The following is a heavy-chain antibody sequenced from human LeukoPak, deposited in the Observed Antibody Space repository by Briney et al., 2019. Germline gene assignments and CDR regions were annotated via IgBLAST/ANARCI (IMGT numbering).Heavy chain of an antibody. CDR3: ARYGSSWSFDY. V-gene: IGHV3-48*01. D-gene: IGHD6-13*01. Sequence: PGGSLRLSCAASGFTFSNYNMNWVRRAPGKGLEGVSYISSGSSTIYSADSVKGRFTISRDNAKNSLYLQMNSLRAEDTAVYYCARYGSSWSFDYWGQGTLVTVSS. J-gene: IGHJ4*02. CDR1: GFTFSNYN. CDR2: ISSGSSTI.